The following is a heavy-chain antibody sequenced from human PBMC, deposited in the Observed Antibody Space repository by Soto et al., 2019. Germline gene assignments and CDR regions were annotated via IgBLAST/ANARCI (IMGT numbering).Heavy chain of an antibody. Sequence: PSETLSLTCTFSGGSISSYYWSWIRQPPGKGLEWIGYIYYSGSTNYNPSLKSRVTISVDTSKNQFSLKLSSVTAADTAVYYCASARIGYSYGIYCMDVWGQGTTVTVSS. CDR1: GGSISSYY. D-gene: IGHD5-18*01. J-gene: IGHJ6*02. CDR2: IYYSGST. V-gene: IGHV4-59*01. CDR3: ASARIGYSYGIYCMDV.